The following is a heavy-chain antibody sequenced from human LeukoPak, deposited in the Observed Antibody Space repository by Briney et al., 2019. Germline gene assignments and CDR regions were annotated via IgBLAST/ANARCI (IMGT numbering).Heavy chain of an antibody. J-gene: IGHJ6*03. V-gene: IGHV4-4*07. Sequence: PSETLSLTCTVSGGSISSYYWSWIRQPAGKGLEWIGRIYTSGSTNYNPSLKSRVTMSVDTSKNQFSLKLSPVTAADTAVYYCARDLAKLWFGDPRSGYYYMDVWGKGTTVTISS. CDR2: IYTSGST. CDR1: GGSISSYY. D-gene: IGHD3-10*01. CDR3: ARDLAKLWFGDPRSGYYYMDV.